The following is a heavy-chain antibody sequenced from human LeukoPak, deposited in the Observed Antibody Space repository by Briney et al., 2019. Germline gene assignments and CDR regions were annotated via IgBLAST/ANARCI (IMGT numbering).Heavy chain of an antibody. CDR2: IYYSGST. J-gene: IGHJ4*02. Sequence: SETQSLTCTVSGGSISSSSYYWGWIRQPPGKGLEWIGSIYYSGSTYYNPSLKSRVTISVDTSKNQFSLKLSSVTAADTAVYYCARRSGWYGGSFDYWGQGTLVTVSS. CDR1: GGSISSSSYY. V-gene: IGHV4-39*01. CDR3: ARRSGWYGGSFDY. D-gene: IGHD6-19*01.